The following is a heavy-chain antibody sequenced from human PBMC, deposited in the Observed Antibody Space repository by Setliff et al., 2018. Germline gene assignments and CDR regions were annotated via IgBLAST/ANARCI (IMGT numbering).Heavy chain of an antibody. D-gene: IGHD2-21*01. J-gene: IGHJ4*02. CDR2: ISTYNGHT. CDR3: ARAPRGPLSVVLALDY. V-gene: IGHV1-18*01. Sequence: ASVKVSCKASGHTFITFGISWVRQAPGQGLEWMGWISTYNGHTNYAQKLQGRVTLTTDTATSTAYMELRSLRSDDTAVYYCARAPRGPLSVVLALDYWGQGTLVTVSS. CDR1: GHTFITFG.